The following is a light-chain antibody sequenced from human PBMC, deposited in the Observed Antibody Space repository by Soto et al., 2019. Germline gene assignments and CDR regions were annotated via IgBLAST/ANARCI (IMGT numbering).Light chain of an antibody. CDR1: QGISSY. Sequence: AIRMTQSPSSFSASTGDRVTITCRASQGISSYLAWYQQKPGKAPKLLIYAASTLQSGVPSRFSGSGSGTDFTLTISCLQSEDFATYDGQQYYSYQFTFGPGTKVDIK. V-gene: IGKV1-8*01. CDR3: QQYYSYQFT. J-gene: IGKJ3*01. CDR2: AAS.